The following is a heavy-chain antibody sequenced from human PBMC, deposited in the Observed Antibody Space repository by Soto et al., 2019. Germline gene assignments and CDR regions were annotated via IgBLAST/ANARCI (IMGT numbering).Heavy chain of an antibody. J-gene: IGHJ6*02. CDR2: IYYSGNT. Sequence: PSETLSLTCTVSGGSLGSSSYYWGWIRQSPRKGLEWIGNIYYSGNTFYNPSLKSRVTISVDTSKNQFYLHLSSVTAADTAVYYCARSPRYFYGLDVWGQGTTVTVSS. CDR3: ARSPRYFYGLDV. V-gene: IGHV4-39*01. CDR1: GGSLGSSSYY.